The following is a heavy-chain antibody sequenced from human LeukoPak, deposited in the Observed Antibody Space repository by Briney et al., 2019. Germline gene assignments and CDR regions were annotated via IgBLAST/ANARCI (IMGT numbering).Heavy chain of an antibody. J-gene: IGHJ4*02. CDR1: GFTVSSNY. CDR2: IYSGGST. Sequence: GGSLRLSCAASGFTVSSNYMSWVRQAPGKGLEWVSVIYSGGSTYYADSVKGRFTISRDNSKNTLYLQMNSLRAEDTAVYYCAKDRTTSSYYDILTGYYWGQGTLVTVSS. CDR3: AKDRTTSSYYDILTGYY. D-gene: IGHD3-9*01. V-gene: IGHV3-66*01.